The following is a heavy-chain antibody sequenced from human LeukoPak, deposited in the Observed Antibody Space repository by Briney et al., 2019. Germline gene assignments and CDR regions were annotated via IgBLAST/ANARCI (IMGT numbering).Heavy chain of an antibody. D-gene: IGHD3/OR15-3a*01. J-gene: IGHJ4*02. V-gene: IGHV3-23*01. CDR3: AKEKDFLYY. Sequence: GGSLRLSCAASGFTFSSYAMSWVRQAPGKGLEWASSISDSGGSTYYADSVKGRFAISRDNSKNTLYLQMNSLRAEDTAVYYCAKEKDFLYYWGQGTLVTVSS. CDR1: GFTFSSYA. CDR2: ISDSGGST.